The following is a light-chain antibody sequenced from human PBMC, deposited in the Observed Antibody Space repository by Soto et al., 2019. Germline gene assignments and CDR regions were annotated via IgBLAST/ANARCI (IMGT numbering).Light chain of an antibody. V-gene: IGLV6-57*04. CDR3: QSYDSSNPVV. Sequence: FMLTQPHSVSESPGKTVTISCTRSSGSIASNYVQWYQQRPGSAPTTLIYEDDRRPSGVPDRFSGSIDRSSNSASLTISGLKTEDEADYYCQSYDSSNPVVFGGGTKVTVL. CDR2: EDD. J-gene: IGLJ2*01. CDR1: SGSIASNY.